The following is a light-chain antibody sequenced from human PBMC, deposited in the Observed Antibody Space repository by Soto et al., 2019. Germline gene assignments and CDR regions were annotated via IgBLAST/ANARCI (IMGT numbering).Light chain of an antibody. Sequence: EIVMTQSPGTLSVSPGERATLSCRASQSVRSKLAWYQQKPGQAPRLLIYDASTRATGIPARFSGSGSGTEFTLTISSLQSEDFAVYYCQQYNKWPPTTLGQGTRLEI. CDR1: QSVRSK. V-gene: IGKV3-15*01. CDR3: QQYNKWPPTT. J-gene: IGKJ5*01. CDR2: DAS.